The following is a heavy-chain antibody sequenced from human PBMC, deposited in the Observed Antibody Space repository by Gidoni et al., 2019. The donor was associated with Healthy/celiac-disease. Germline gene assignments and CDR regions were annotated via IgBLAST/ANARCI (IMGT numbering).Heavy chain of an antibody. CDR2: IHTSGST. J-gene: IGHJ6*02. V-gene: IGHV4-61*02. CDR3: ASKYYDCWSGYYRTPVDYYGMDV. CDR1: GGPISSGSYY. D-gene: IGHD3-3*01. Sequence: QVQLQESGPGLVKPSQTPSLTCTGSGGPISSGSYYWSWIRQPAGKGLEWIGRIHTSGSTNYNPSLKSRVTISVDTSKNQFSLKLSSVTAADTAVYYCASKYYDCWSGYYRTPVDYYGMDVWGQGTTVTVSS.